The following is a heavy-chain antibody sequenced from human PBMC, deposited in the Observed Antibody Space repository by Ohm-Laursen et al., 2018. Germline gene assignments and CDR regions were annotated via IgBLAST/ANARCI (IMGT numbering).Heavy chain of an antibody. CDR3: ARGEYYSYHGMDV. V-gene: IGHV1-2*02. CDR2: VNPNSGDT. CDR1: GYTFTGYY. Sequence: ASVKVSCKASGYTFTGYYMHWVRQAPGQGLEWMGWVNPNSGDTNYAQKFRGRVTMTRDTSITTAYMELNSLRSDDTAVYSCARGEYYSYHGMDVWGQGTTVTVSS. J-gene: IGHJ6*02.